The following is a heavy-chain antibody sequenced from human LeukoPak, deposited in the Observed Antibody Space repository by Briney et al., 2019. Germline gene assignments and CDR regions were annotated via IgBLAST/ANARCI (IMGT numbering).Heavy chain of an antibody. V-gene: IGHV3-66*01. CDR1: GFTVSSNY. CDR3: AREVLDIVATGYMDV. D-gene: IGHD5-12*01. J-gene: IGHJ6*03. CDR2: IYSGGGT. Sequence: GGSLRLSCAASGFTVSSNYMSWVRQAPGKGLEWVSVIYSGGGTYYADSVKGRFTISRDDSKNTLYLQMNSLRAEDTAVYYCAREVLDIVATGYMDVWGKGTTVTISS.